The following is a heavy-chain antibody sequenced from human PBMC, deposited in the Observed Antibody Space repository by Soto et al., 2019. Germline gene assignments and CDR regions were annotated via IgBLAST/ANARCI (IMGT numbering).Heavy chain of an antibody. J-gene: IGHJ4*02. V-gene: IGHV4-59*01. Sequence: SETLSLTCTVSGDLFNQYDWSWIRQPPGKGLEWIGNIYSSGSTNYNPSLKSRVTISLGASKNQFSLKLGSVTAADTAVYYCARERIWFGESDYYYDYWGQGALVTVSS. CDR3: ARERIWFGESDYYYDY. CDR2: IYSSGST. D-gene: IGHD3-10*01. CDR1: GDLFNQYD.